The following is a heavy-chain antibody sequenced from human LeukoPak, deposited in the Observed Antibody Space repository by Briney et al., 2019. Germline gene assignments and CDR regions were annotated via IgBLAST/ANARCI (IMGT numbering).Heavy chain of an antibody. CDR3: ARAYSGYGRADFDY. D-gene: IGHD5-12*01. V-gene: IGHV1-18*01. J-gene: IGHJ4*02. CDR1: GYTFTSYG. CDR2: ISAYNGNT. Sequence: ASVKVSCKASGYTFTSYGISWVRQAPGQGLEWMGWISAYNGNTNYAQKLQGRVTMTTDTSTSTAYMELTNLRSDDTAVYYCARAYSGYGRADFDYWGQGTLVTVSS.